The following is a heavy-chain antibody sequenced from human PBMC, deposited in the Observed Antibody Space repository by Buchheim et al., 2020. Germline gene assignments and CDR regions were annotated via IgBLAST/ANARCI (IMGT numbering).Heavy chain of an antibody. CDR2: ISYDGSNK. J-gene: IGHJ6*02. Sequence: QVQLVESGGGVVQPGRSLRLSCAASGFTFSSYAMHWVRQAPGKGLEWVAVISYDGSNKYYADSVKGRFTISRDNSKNTLYLQMNSLRAKDTAVYYCARDVAHRSTYYDFWSGYSSPSYYYGMDVWGQGTT. D-gene: IGHD3-3*01. V-gene: IGHV3-30-3*01. CDR1: GFTFSSYA. CDR3: ARDVAHRSTYYDFWSGYSSPSYYYGMDV.